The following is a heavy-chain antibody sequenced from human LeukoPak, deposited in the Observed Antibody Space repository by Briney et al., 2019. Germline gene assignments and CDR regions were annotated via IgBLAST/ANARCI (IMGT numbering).Heavy chain of an antibody. J-gene: IGHJ4*02. CDR1: GGSISSYY. Sequence: PETLSLTCTVSGGSISSYYWSWIRQPAGKGLEWIGRIYTSGSTNYNPSLKSRVTISVDTSKNQFSLKLSSVTAADTAVYYCASTGIAAAGSDYWGQGTLVTVSS. D-gene: IGHD6-13*01. V-gene: IGHV4-4*07. CDR2: IYTSGST. CDR3: ASTGIAAAGSDY.